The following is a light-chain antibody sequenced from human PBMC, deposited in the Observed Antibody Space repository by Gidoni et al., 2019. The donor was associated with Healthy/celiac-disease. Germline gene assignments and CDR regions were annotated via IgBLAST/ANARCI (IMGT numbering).Light chain of an antibody. V-gene: IGLV1-40*01. CDR3: QSYDSSLSGSRV. CDR2: GNS. J-gene: IGLJ1*01. CDR1: SSNIGAGYD. Sequence: QSVLTQPPSVSGAPGQRVTIPCTGSSSNIGAGYDVHWYQQLPGTAPKLPIYGNSNRPSGVPDRFSGSKSGTSASLAITGLQAEDEADYYCQSYDSSLSGSRVFGTGTKVTVL.